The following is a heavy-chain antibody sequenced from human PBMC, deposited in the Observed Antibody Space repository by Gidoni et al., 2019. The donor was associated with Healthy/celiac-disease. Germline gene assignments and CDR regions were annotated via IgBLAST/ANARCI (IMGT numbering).Heavy chain of an antibody. Sequence: EVQLLESVGGVVQPGWSLRLSCAASGFTFSSYAMSWVRQAPGKGLEWGSAISGSGGSTYYADSVKGRFTISRDNSKNTLYLQMNSLRAEDTSVYYCAKIGETRMVDYWGQGTLVTVSS. CDR1: GFTFSSYA. V-gene: IGHV3-23*01. CDR2: ISGSGGST. D-gene: IGHD2-8*01. CDR3: AKIGETRMVDY. J-gene: IGHJ4*02.